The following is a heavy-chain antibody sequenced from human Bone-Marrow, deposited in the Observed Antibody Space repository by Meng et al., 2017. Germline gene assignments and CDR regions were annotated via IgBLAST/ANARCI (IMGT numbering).Heavy chain of an antibody. J-gene: IGHJ4*02. V-gene: IGHV1-18*01. CDR2: ISAYNGNT. CDR1: GYPFTSYG. Sequence: QVQVVQSGAEVKKPGASVKVSCKASGYPFTSYGISWVRQAPGQGLEWMGWISAYNGNTNYAQKLQGRVTMTTDTSTSTAYMELRSLRSDDTAVYYCARGIMITFGGVIGTFDYWGQGTLVTVSS. D-gene: IGHD3-16*02. CDR3: ARGIMITFGGVIGTFDY.